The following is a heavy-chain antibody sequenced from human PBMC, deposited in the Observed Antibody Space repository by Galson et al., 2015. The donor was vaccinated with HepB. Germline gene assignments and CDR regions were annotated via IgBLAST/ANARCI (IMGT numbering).Heavy chain of an antibody. CDR3: ARGLYSSSWDAGY. J-gene: IGHJ4*02. CDR2: ISSSSSYT. CDR1: GFTFSDYY. V-gene: IGHV3-11*06. Sequence: SLRLSCAASGFTFSDYYMSWIRQAPGKGLEWVSYISSSSSYTNYADSVKGRFTISRDNAKNSLYLQMNSLRAEDTAVYYCARGLYSSSWDAGYWGQGTLVTVSS. D-gene: IGHD6-13*01.